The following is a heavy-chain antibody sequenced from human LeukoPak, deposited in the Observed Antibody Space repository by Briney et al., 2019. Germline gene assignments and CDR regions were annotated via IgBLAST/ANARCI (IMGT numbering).Heavy chain of an antibody. CDR3: ARGMRNFLH. Sequence: ASVKVSCKASGYTFINYYMHWVRRAPGQGLEWMGIINPGGGSTNYAQRFQGRVTMTRDTSTSTVYMELHSLRSEDTAVYYCARGMRNFLHWGQGTLVTVSS. V-gene: IGHV1-46*01. CDR1: GYTFINYY. J-gene: IGHJ1*01. CDR2: INPGGGST.